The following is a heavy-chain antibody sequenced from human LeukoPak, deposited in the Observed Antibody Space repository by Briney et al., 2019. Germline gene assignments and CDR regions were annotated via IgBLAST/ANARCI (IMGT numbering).Heavy chain of an antibody. V-gene: IGHV3-7*03. Sequence: QPGGSLRLSCAASGFTFSTYWMTWVRQAPGKGLEWVAIIKPDGSEKYYVDSVKGRFTISRDNAENSLFLQMNGLRPEDTAVFYCARGQYTDGLSYWSQGTLVTVSS. J-gene: IGHJ4*02. CDR2: IKPDGSEK. CDR1: GFTFSTYW. D-gene: IGHD5-24*01. CDR3: ARGQYTDGLSY.